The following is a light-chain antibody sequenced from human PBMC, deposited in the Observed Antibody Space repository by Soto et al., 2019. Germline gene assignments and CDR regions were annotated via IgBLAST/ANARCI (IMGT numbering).Light chain of an antibody. V-gene: IGKV1-5*01. J-gene: IGKJ4*01. CDR1: HNINRW. Sequence: DVQLSQSLSIMSASVGDKVTMNCRASHNINRWLAWYQQKPGKAPKLLIYDASRLESGVPSRFSGSGSGTDFTLTISGLQPEDFAAYYCQQLRSYPSTFGGGTKVDI. CDR2: DAS. CDR3: QQLRSYPST.